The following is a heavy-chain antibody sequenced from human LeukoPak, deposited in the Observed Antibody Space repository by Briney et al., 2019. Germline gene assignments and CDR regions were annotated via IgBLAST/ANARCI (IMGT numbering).Heavy chain of an antibody. Sequence: PSETLSLTCSVSDGTIRSYYWSWIRQPPGKGLEWIGYIHSSGSTHYNPSLRGRVTTSLVTSKNRFSLKLTSVTAADTAVYYCARLGSYSDHWGQGTLVTVSS. V-gene: IGHV4-4*09. CDR2: IHSSGST. D-gene: IGHD1-26*01. CDR1: DGTIRSYY. CDR3: ARLGSYSDH. J-gene: IGHJ4*02.